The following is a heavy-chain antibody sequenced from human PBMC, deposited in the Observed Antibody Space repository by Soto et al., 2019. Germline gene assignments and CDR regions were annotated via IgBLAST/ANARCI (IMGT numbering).Heavy chain of an antibody. Sequence: ASVKVSCKASGYTFTSYYMHWVRQAPGQGLEWMGIINPSGGSTSYAQKFQGRVTITKDTSRNQVVLIMTSVDPEDTATYYCAHRRVVDWAFDYWGLGTLVTVSS. CDR1: GYTFTSYY. CDR3: AHRRVVDWAFDY. CDR2: INPSGGST. J-gene: IGHJ4*02. V-gene: IGHV1-46*01. D-gene: IGHD3-9*01.